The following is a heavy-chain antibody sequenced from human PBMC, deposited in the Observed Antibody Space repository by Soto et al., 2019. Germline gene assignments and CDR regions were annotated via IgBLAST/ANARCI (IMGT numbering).Heavy chain of an antibody. CDR2: TRNKLNGYST. CDR1: EFILADYY. J-gene: IGHJ2*01. V-gene: IGHV3-72*01. CDR3: VRNNGLNRYFDL. D-gene: IGHD2-8*01. Sequence: PGGSLRLSCAAAEFILADYYMDWVRQAPGKGLEWVARTRNKLNGYSTEYAASVKARFTILRDESKNSLGLQMNSLKADDTAVYYCVRNNGLNRYFDLWGRGTLVTAPQ.